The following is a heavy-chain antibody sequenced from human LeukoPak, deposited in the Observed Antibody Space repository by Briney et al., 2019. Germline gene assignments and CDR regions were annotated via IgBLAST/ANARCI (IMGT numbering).Heavy chain of an antibody. Sequence: GGPLRLSCAASRFTFSSYAMSWVRQAPGKGLEWVSAISGTGSNTYYADSVKGRFTISSDNSENTLYLQMNSLRAEDTAVYYCAKEGYDQSSGYFDYWGQGTLVTVSS. CDR3: AKEGYDQSSGYFDY. V-gene: IGHV3-23*01. D-gene: IGHD3-22*01. CDR2: ISGTGSNT. CDR1: RFTFSSYA. J-gene: IGHJ4*02.